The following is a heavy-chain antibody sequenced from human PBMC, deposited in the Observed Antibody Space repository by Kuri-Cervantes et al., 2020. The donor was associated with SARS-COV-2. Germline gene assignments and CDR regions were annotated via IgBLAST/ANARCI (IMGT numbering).Heavy chain of an antibody. J-gene: IGHJ4*02. CDR3: ARNSGSFPGYFDY. CDR2: ISYDGSNK. V-gene: IGHV3-30-3*01. D-gene: IGHD1-26*01. Sequence: GGSLRLSCAASGFTFSSYAMHWVRQAPGKGLEWVAVISYDGSNKYYADSVKGRFTISRDNSKNTLYLQMNSLRAEDTAVYYRARNSGSFPGYFDYWGQGTLVTVSS. CDR1: GFTFSSYA.